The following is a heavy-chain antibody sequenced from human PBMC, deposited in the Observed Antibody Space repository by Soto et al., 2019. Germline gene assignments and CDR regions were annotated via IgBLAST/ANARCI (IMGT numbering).Heavy chain of an antibody. Sequence: HPGGSLRLSCAASGFTFSSYGMHWVRQAPGKGLEWVAVISYDGSNKYYADSVKGRFTISRDNSKNTLYLQMNSLRAEDTAVYYCAKRYSSSVGPIDYWGQGTLVTVSS. V-gene: IGHV3-30*18. J-gene: IGHJ4*02. CDR1: GFTFSSYG. D-gene: IGHD6-6*01. CDR3: AKRYSSSVGPIDY. CDR2: ISYDGSNK.